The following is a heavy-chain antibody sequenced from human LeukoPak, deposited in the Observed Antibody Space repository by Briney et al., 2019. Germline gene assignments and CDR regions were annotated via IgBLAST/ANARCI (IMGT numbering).Heavy chain of an antibody. CDR2: ISSSGTSI. J-gene: IGHJ6*03. D-gene: IGHD2-2*01. V-gene: IGHV3-21*01. CDR1: GFTFTNYG. Sequence: GGSLRLSCAASGFTFTNYGMNWVRQPPGKGLEWVSSISSSGTSIDYVDSVKGRFTVSRDSATNSLYLQMNSLRAEDTAVYYCARTAKDIVIVPASYYMDVWGKGTTVTVSS. CDR3: ARTAKDIVIVPASYYMDV.